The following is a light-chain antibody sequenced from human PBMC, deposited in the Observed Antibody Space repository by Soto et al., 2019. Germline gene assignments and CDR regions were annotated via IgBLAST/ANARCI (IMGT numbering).Light chain of an antibody. J-gene: IGKJ5*01. CDR1: QSVSSN. V-gene: IGKV3-15*01. CDR3: QQYNNWAPIT. CDR2: GAS. Sequence: EIVMTQSPATLSVSPGERATLSCRASQSVSSNLAWYQQKPGQAPRLLIYGASTRATGIQARFSGSGSGTKFTLTISSLQSEDFAVYYCQQYNNWAPITFGQGTRLEIK.